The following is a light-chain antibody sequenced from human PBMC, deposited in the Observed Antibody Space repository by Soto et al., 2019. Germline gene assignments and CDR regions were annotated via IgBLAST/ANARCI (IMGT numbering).Light chain of an antibody. Sequence: DIQMTQSPSYVSAFVVDTVTITCRASQELGTWLAWYQQKPGKAPKILIYGATTLQNGVPSRFSGSGSGTDFTLTITSLQPEDIGTYYCQQAIRLPTFGQGTRLQ. J-gene: IGKJ5*01. CDR1: QELGTW. CDR3: QQAIRLPT. CDR2: GAT. V-gene: IGKV1-12*01.